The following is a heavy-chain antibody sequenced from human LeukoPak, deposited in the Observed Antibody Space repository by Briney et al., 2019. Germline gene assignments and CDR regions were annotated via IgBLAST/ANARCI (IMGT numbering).Heavy chain of an antibody. Sequence: GGSLRLSCAASGFDFSSNWMHWVRHAPGQGLVWVPRIKGDRISTNYADSVKGRFTISRDIAKNTLYLQMNSLRAEDTGVYYCAKDHYWSIDYWGRGTLVTVSS. D-gene: IGHD3-3*01. CDR2: IKGDRIST. CDR3: AKDHYWSIDY. J-gene: IGHJ4*02. V-gene: IGHV3-74*01. CDR1: GFDFSSNW.